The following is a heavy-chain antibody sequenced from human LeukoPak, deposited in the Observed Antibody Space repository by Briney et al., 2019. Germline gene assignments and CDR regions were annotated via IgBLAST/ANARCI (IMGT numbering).Heavy chain of an antibody. CDR2: IYYSGST. D-gene: IGHD3-10*01. V-gene: IGHV4-39*07. CDR3: ARDHGSGSYHFDY. CDR1: GGSISSSSYY. J-gene: IGHJ4*02. Sequence: SETLSLTCTVSGGSISSSSYYWGWIRQPPGKGLEWIGSIYYSGSTYYNPSLKSRVTISVDTSKNQFSLKLSSVTAADTAVYYCARDHGSGSYHFDYWGQGTLVTVSS.